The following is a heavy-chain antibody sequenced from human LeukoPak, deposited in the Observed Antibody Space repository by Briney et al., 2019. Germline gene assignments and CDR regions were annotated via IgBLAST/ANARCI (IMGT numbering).Heavy chain of an antibody. CDR2: VSYSGNT. CDR3: ARVNYASGGYSSWFDP. J-gene: IGHJ5*02. D-gene: IGHD3-10*01. Sequence: SETLSLTCAVSGGSIGGYYWSWIRQPPGQGLEWIGYVSYSGNTKFNPSLKSRVTISIDTSKNQFSVILTSVTAADTAVYICARVNYASGGYSSWFDPWGQGTLVTVSS. CDR1: GGSIGGYY. V-gene: IGHV4-59*08.